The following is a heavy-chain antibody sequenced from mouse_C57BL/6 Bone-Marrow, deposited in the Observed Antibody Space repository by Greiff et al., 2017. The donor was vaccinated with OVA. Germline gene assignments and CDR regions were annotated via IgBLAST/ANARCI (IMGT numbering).Heavy chain of an antibody. V-gene: IGHV1-20*01. CDR1: GYSFTGYF. CDR2: INPYNGDT. CDR3: ARQSITTEEAPIDD. D-gene: IGHD1-1*01. Sequence: EVQLQQSGPELVKPGDSVKISCKASGYSFTGYFMNWVMQSHGKSLEWIGRINPYNGDTFYNQKFKGKATLTVDKSSSTANMELRSLTSEDSAVYECARQSITTEEAPIDDWGQGTTLTVSA. J-gene: IGHJ2*01.